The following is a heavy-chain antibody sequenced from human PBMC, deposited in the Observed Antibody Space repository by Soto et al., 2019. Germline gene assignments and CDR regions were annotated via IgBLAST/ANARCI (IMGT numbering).Heavy chain of an antibody. CDR1: GYTFTGYY. CDR3: ARVRDGDSSGPYFDY. J-gene: IGHJ4*02. Sequence: ASVKVSCKASGYTFTGYYMHWVRQAPGQGLEWMGWINPNSGGTNYAQKFQGWVTMTRDTSISTAYMELSRLRSDDTAVYYCARVRDGDSSGPYFDYWGQGTLVTVSS. V-gene: IGHV1-2*04. CDR2: INPNSGGT. D-gene: IGHD3-22*01.